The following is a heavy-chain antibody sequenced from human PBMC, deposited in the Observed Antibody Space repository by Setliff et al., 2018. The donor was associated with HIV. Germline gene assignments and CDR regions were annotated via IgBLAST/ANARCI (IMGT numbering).Heavy chain of an antibody. D-gene: IGHD7-27*01. J-gene: IGHJ4*02. V-gene: IGHV4-31*03. Sequence: PSETLSLTCSVSGGSIKSGDYYWSWVRQRPGKGLEWIGYISYSGSTYSDPSLKSRVAMSVDTSKNQFSLKLTSVTAADTAVYYCARSRVWADAGRYFDSWGQGTLVTVSS. CDR2: ISYSGST. CDR1: GGSIKSGDYY. CDR3: ARSRVWADAGRYFDS.